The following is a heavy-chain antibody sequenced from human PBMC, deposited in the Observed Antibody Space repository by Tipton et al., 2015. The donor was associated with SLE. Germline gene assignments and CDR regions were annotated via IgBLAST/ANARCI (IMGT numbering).Heavy chain of an antibody. CDR1: GGPISSSSYY. V-gene: IGHV4-39*07. CDR3: ARVSGGFDY. CDR2: IYYSGST. D-gene: IGHD3-10*01. J-gene: IGHJ4*02. Sequence: TLSLTCTVSGGPISSSSYYWGWIRQPPGKGLEWIGSIYYSGSTYYNPSLKSRVTISVDTSKNQFSLKLSSVTAADTAVYYCARVSGGFDYWGQGTLVTVSS.